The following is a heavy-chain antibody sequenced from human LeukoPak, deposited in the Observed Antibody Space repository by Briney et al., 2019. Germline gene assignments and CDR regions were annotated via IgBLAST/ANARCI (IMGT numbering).Heavy chain of an antibody. CDR3: AKLLSGYCSRTSCLNWFDP. CDR2: ISGSDGST. D-gene: IGHD2-2*01. CDR1: GLTFSNYV. V-gene: IGHV3-23*01. Sequence: GGSLRLSCAASGLTFSNYVMSWVRQAPGKGLEWLSAISGSDGSTWYADSVKGRFTVSRDNSKNTLYLQMNSLRAEDTAVYYCAKLLSGYCSRTSCLNWFDPWGQGTLVTVSS. J-gene: IGHJ5*02.